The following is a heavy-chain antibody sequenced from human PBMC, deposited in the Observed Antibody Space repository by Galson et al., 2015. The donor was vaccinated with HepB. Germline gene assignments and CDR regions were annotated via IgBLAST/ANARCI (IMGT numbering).Heavy chain of an antibody. CDR1: GFTFSSYS. CDR2: ISSSSSYI. J-gene: IGHJ3*02. V-gene: IGHV3-21*01. CDR3: ARDRVLLWFGETDAFDI. Sequence: SLRLSCAASGFTFSSYSMNWVRQAPGKGLEWVSSISSSSSYIYYADSVKGRFTISRDNAKNSLYLQMNSLRAEDTAVYYCARDRVLLWFGETDAFDIWGQGTMVTVSS. D-gene: IGHD3-10*01.